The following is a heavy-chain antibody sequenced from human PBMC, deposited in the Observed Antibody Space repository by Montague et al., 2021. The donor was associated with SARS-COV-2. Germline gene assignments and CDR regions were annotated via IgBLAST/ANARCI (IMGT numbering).Heavy chain of an antibody. CDR3: ARKGSGRSDLAY. Sequence: SETLSLTCVVSGDSISTANWWTWVRLPPGKGLEWDGEIYHTGSTKYKPSLKSRVIMSVDKSWNQFPLRLTSVTAADTAIYYCARKGSGRSDLAYWGQGTMVTVSS. D-gene: IGHD1-26*01. V-gene: IGHV4-4*02. CDR2: IYHTGST. J-gene: IGHJ4*02. CDR1: GDSISTANW.